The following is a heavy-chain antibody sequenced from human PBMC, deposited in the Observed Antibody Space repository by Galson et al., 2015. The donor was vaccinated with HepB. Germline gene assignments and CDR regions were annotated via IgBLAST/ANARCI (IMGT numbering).Heavy chain of an antibody. Sequence: SLRLSCAASGFTFSSYGMHWVRQAPGKGLEWVAVISYDGSNKYYADSVKGRFTISRDNSKNTLYLQMNSLRAEDTAVYYCAKDGTVAGHFDYWGQGTLVTVSS. CDR3: AKDGTVAGHFDY. J-gene: IGHJ4*02. D-gene: IGHD6-19*01. CDR1: GFTFSSYG. CDR2: ISYDGSNK. V-gene: IGHV3-30*18.